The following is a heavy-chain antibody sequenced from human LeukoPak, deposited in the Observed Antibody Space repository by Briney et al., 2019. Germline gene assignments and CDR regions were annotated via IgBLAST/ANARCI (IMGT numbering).Heavy chain of an antibody. J-gene: IGHJ4*02. CDR1: GGSISSYY. D-gene: IGHD1-26*01. CDR3: AGQGEVGATVY. Sequence: SETLSLTCTVSGGSISSYYWRWIRQPPGKGLEWIGYIYYSGSTNYNPSLKSRVTTSVDTSKNQFSLKLSSVTAADTAVYYCAGQGEVGATVYWGQGTLVTVSS. V-gene: IGHV4-59*01. CDR2: IYYSGST.